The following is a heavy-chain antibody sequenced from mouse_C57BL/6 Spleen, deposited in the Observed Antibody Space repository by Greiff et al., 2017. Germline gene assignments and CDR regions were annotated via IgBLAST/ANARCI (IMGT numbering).Heavy chain of an antibody. Sequence: EVQLVESGPELVKPGASVKIPCKASGYTFTDYNMDWVKQSHGKSLEWIGDINPNNGGTIYNQKFKGKATLTVDKSSSTAYMELRSLTSEDTAVYYCARRVDDYDDYAMDYWGQGTSVTVSS. V-gene: IGHV1-18*01. D-gene: IGHD2-4*01. J-gene: IGHJ4*01. CDR3: ARRVDDYDDYAMDY. CDR1: GYTFTDYN. CDR2: INPNNGGT.